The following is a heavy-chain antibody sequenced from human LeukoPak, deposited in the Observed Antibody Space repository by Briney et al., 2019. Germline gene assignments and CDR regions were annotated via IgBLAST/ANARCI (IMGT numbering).Heavy chain of an antibody. CDR3: ATDPVGYCSSDSCYSVDY. CDR2: MNPNSGNT. D-gene: IGHD2-15*01. CDR1: GYTFTSYD. Sequence: ASVKVSCKASGYTFTSYDINWVRQATGQGLEWMGWMNPNSGNTGYAQKFQGRVTMTEDTSIDTVYMELSGLRSEDTAMYYCATDPVGYCSSDSCYSVDYWGQGTLVTVSS. J-gene: IGHJ4*02. V-gene: IGHV1-8*01.